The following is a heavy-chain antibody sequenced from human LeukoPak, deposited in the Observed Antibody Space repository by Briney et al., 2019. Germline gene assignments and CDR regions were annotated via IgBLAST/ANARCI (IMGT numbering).Heavy chain of an antibody. D-gene: IGHD6-13*01. CDR3: ARLGSSWLCDY. J-gene: IGHJ4*02. CDR1: GGSISSYY. Sequence: SETLSLTCTVSGGSISSYYWSWVRQPPGKGLEWIGYIYYSGSTNYNPSLKSRVTISVDTSKNQFSLKLSSVTAADTAVYYCARLGSSWLCDYWGQGTLVTVSS. V-gene: IGHV4-59*08. CDR2: IYYSGST.